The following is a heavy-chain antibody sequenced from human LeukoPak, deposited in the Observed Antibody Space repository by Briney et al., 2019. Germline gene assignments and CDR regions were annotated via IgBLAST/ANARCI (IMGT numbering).Heavy chain of an antibody. CDR1: GGSISSGDYY. CDR2: IYYSGST. CDR3: ARGGGPCSNGECPPWFDP. Sequence: SQTLSLTCTVSGGSISSGDYYWSWIRQPPGKGLEWIGYIYYSGSTYYNPSLKSRVTISVDTSKKQFSLKLNSVTAADTAVYYCARGGGPCSNGECPPWFDPWARESWSPSPQ. D-gene: IGHD2-8*01. J-gene: IGHJ5*02. V-gene: IGHV4-30-4*01.